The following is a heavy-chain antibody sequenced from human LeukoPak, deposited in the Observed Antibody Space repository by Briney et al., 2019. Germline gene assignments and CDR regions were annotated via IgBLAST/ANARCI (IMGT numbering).Heavy chain of an antibody. D-gene: IGHD2-21*01. J-gene: IGHJ5*01. V-gene: IGHV4-4*07. CDR1: GASISTYF. CDR2: VYASATT. CDR3: AKAHCGGGSCDKFDS. Sequence: SATLSLTCTVSGASISTYFWSWIRQPAGKRMEWIGRVYASATTYYNPSLRSRVTLSIDTSKNQFSLSLNSVTAADTAVYYCAKAHCGGGSCDKFDSWGQGVLVTVSS.